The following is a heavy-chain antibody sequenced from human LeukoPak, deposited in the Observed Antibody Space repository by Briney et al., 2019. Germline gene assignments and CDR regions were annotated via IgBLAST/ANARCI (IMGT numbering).Heavy chain of an antibody. D-gene: IGHD3-22*01. CDR3: ARDPGYYDSSGYPHTDAFDI. Sequence: GGSLRLSRAPSGFTPSSYSMNCVRQAPGKGLEWVSSISSSSSYIYYADSVKGRFTITRDNARNSLHLQMNSLRAEDTAVYYCARDPGYYDSSGYPHTDAFDIWGQGTMVTVSS. CDR2: ISSSSSYI. V-gene: IGHV3-21*01. CDR1: GFTPSSYS. J-gene: IGHJ3*02.